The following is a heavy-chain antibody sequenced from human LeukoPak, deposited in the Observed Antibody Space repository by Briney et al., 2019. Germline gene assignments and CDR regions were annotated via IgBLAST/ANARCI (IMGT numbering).Heavy chain of an antibody. V-gene: IGHV1-2*02. CDR1: GYTFTGYY. CDR3: ARGHPETLRFTDYYYYYMDV. CDR2: INPNSGGT. J-gene: IGHJ6*03. Sequence: ASVKVSCKASGYTFTGYYMHWVRQAPGQGLEWMGWINPNSGGTNYAQKFQGRVTMTRDTSISTAYMELSRLRSDDTAVYYCARGHPETLRFTDYYYYYMDVWGKGTTVTVSS. D-gene: IGHD3-3*01.